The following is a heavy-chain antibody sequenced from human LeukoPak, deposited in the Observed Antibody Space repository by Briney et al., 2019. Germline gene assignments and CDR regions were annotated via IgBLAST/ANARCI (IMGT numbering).Heavy chain of an antibody. J-gene: IGHJ5*02. V-gene: IGHV1-2*06. Sequence: GASVKVSCKASGYTFTGYYMHWVRQAPGQGLEWMGRINPNSGGTNYAQKFQGGVTMTRDTSISTAYMELSRLRSDDTAVYYCARPHCSSTSCYAETQNWFDPWGQGTLVTVSS. CDR2: INPNSGGT. D-gene: IGHD2-2*01. CDR1: GYTFTGYY. CDR3: ARPHCSSTSCYAETQNWFDP.